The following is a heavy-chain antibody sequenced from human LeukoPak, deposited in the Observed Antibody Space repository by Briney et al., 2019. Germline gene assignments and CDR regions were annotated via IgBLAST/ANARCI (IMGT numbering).Heavy chain of an antibody. Sequence: GGSLSLSCAASGFIFNDYYMTWIRQAPGKGLEWVSYISGNARDTYYADSVKGRFTLSRDNTKNSLYLHMNSLGAEDTAVYYCARDRIGFGAFDVWGQGTMVTVSS. J-gene: IGHJ3*01. CDR3: ARDRIGFGAFDV. V-gene: IGHV3-11*01. CDR2: ISGNARDT. D-gene: IGHD2-15*01. CDR1: GFIFNDYY.